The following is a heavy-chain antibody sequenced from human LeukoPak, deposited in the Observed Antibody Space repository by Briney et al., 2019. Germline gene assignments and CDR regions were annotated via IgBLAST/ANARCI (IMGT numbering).Heavy chain of an antibody. CDR2: INHSGST. J-gene: IGHJ3*02. Sequence: SETLSLTCAVYGGSFSGYYWSWIRQPPGKGLEWIGEINHSGSTNYNPSLKSRVTISVDTSKNQFSLKLNSVTAADTAVYYCARGPPRVVVTAIDDAFDIWGQGTMVTVSS. V-gene: IGHV4-34*01. CDR1: GGSFSGYY. CDR3: ARGPPRVVVTAIDDAFDI. D-gene: IGHD2-21*02.